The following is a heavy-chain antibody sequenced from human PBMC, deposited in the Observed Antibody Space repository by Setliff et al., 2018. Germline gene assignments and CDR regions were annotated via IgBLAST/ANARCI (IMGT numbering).Heavy chain of an antibody. Sequence: GGSLRLSCAASGFTFSGYSMNWVRQAPGKGLEWVSYISGSSHIISYADSVKCRFTISRDNAKNSLYLQMNSLRAEDTAVYYCARGVENYGTLKYWGQGTLVTVSS. V-gene: IGHV3-48*01. CDR3: ARGVENYGTLKY. CDR2: ISGSSHII. J-gene: IGHJ4*02. D-gene: IGHD1-7*01. CDR1: GFTFSGYS.